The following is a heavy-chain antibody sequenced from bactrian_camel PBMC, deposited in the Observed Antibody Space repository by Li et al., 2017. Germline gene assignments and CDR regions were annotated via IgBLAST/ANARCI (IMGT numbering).Heavy chain of an antibody. D-gene: IGHD2*01. V-gene: IGHV3S53*01. CDR2: IDSDGSP. J-gene: IGHJ4*01. CDR1: DSRGSGCNTRSTR. Sequence: VQLVESGGGSAQAGGSRTLSCLVSDSRGSGCNTRSTRVGWFRQAPGKQREGVACIDSDGSPTYANAVKGRFTISQDNAKATLSLQMNSLKPEDTAKYYCAADYAAGCRWLLTNLDFAYVGQGTQVTVS.